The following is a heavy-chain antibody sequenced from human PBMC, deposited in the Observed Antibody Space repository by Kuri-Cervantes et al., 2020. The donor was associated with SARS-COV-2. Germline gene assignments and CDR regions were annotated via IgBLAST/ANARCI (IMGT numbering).Heavy chain of an antibody. J-gene: IGHJ5*02. V-gene: IGHV4-61*08. CDR3: ARLSGYTSGHNWFDP. D-gene: IGHD5-18*01. CDR2: VYYSGST. Sequence: SGPTLVKPTQTLTLTCTFSGFSLSTSGMCVSWIRQPPGKGLEWIGYVYYSGSTKYNPSLKSRVTISVDPSKAQFSLNLISVTAADTAVYYCARLSGYTSGHNWFDPWGQGTLVTVSS. CDR1: GFSLSTSGMC.